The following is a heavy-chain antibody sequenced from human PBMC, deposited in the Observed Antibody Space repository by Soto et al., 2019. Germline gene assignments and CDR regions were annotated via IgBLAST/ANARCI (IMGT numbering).Heavy chain of an antibody. V-gene: IGHV1-8*01. CDR2: MNPNSGNT. D-gene: IGHD4-4*01. Sequence: ASVKVSCKASGYTFTSYDINWVRQATGQGLEWMGWMNPNSGNTGYAQKFQGRVTMTRNTSISTAYMELSSLRSEDTAVYYCARGVVSYYSNYGWFDPWGQGTLVTVSS. CDR3: ARGVVSYYSNYGWFDP. CDR1: GYTFTSYD. J-gene: IGHJ5*02.